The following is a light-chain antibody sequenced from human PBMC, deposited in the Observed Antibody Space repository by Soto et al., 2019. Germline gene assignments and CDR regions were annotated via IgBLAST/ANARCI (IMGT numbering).Light chain of an antibody. CDR2: DAS. CDR3: LQDYNYPWT. Sequence: DIQMTQSPSTLSTSVGDRVTITCRASQSINSWLAWYQQKPGKAPKLLIYDASILQSGVPSRFSGSGSGTDFTLTISSLQPEDFATYYCLQDYNYPWTFGQGTKVDIK. V-gene: IGKV1-5*01. CDR1: QSINSW. J-gene: IGKJ1*01.